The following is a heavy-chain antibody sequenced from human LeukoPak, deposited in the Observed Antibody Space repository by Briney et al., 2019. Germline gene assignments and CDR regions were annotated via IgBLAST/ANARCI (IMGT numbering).Heavy chain of an antibody. J-gene: IGHJ3*02. CDR1: GGSISSSRYY. CDR3: VRTRLSDHIVRGAERADDACDM. Sequence: SETLSLTCTVSGGSISSSRYYWGWIRQPPGKGLEWIGSIHYSGSTYYNPSLKSRDTVSVVPSENQFSLKLSAVAAADTAVYFCVRTRLSDHIVRGAERADDACDMWGQGTMVTVSS. CDR2: IHYSGST. D-gene: IGHD2-2*01. V-gene: IGHV4-39*07.